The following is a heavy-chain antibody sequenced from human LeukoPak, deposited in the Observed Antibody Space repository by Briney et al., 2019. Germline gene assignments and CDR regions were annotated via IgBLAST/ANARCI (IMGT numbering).Heavy chain of an antibody. V-gene: IGHV6-1*01. J-gene: IGHJ2*01. D-gene: IGHD6-19*01. CDR2: TYYRSKWYN. Sequence: SQTLSLTCAISGDSVSSSSAAWNWIRQSPSRGLEWLGRTYYRSKWYNDYAVSVKSRITIKSDTSKNQFSLQLNSVTPEDTAVYYCARGGSSGWDLSRRSYWYFDLWGRGTLVTVSS. CDR1: GDSVSSSSAA. CDR3: ARGGSSGWDLSRRSYWYFDL.